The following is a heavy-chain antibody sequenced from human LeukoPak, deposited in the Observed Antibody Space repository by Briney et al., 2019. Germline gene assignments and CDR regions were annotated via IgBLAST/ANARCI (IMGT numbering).Heavy chain of an antibody. V-gene: IGHV3-23*01. CDR3: AKAPAPYCSGGSCYALGYYYYGMDV. D-gene: IGHD2-15*01. CDR1: GFTFSSYA. Sequence: PGGSLRLSCAASGFTFSSYAMSWVRQAPGKGLEWVSAISGSGGSTYYADSVKGRFTISRDNSKNTLYLQMNSLRAEDTAVYYCAKAPAPYCSGGSCYALGYYYYGMDVWGQGTTVTASS. J-gene: IGHJ6*02. CDR2: ISGSGGST.